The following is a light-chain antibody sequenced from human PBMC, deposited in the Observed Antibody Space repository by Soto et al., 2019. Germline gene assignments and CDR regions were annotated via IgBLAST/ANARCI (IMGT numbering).Light chain of an antibody. Sequence: DIQMTQSPSTLSASVGDRVTITCRASQSISSWLAWYQQKPGKAPKLLIFDASSLESGVPSRFSGSGSATEFTLTISSLQPDDFATYSCQQYSTYPWTFGQGTKVEIK. CDR3: QQYSTYPWT. CDR2: DAS. CDR1: QSISSW. J-gene: IGKJ1*01. V-gene: IGKV1-5*01.